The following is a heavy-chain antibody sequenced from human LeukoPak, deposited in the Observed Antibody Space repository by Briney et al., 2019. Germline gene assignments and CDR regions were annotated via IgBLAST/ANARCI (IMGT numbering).Heavy chain of an antibody. CDR2: IYYTGAT. CDR3: SRDATYFYDRSGYYYPYDAFDI. J-gene: IGHJ3*02. Sequence: PSETLSLTCTVSGGSITSDSYYWSWIRQHPGKGLEWIGYIYYTGATDYSPSLKSRVIISLDTSKNQFSLNLCSVTAADTAVYYCSRDATYFYDRSGYYYPYDAFDIWGQGTMVTVSS. CDR1: GGSITSDSYY. V-gene: IGHV4-31*03. D-gene: IGHD3-22*01.